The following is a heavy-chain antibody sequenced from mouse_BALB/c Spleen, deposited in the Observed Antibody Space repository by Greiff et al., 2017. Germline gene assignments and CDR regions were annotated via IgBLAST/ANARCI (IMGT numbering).Heavy chain of an antibody. CDR2: IYPGDGDT. J-gene: IGHJ2*01. CDR3: ARRGDYEYYFDY. D-gene: IGHD2-4*01. Sequence: QVQLQQSGAELVRPGSSVKISCKASGYAFSSYWMNWVKQRPGQGLEWIGQIYPGDGDTNYNGKFKGKATLTADKSSSTAYMQLSSLTSEDSAVYYCARRGDYEYYFDYWGQGTTLTVSS. CDR1: GYAFSSYW. V-gene: IGHV1-80*01.